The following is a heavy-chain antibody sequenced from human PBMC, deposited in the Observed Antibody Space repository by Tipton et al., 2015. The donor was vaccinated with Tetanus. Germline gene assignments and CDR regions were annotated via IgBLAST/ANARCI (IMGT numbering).Heavy chain of an antibody. J-gene: IGHJ5*02. V-gene: IGHV4-39*01. CDR1: GGSIRSGTFH. CDR2: IYSYNGNI. CDR3: ATTMVNWFDP. D-gene: IGHD3-10*01. Sequence: TLSLTCTVSGGSIRSGTFHWNWIRQPPGKGLEWVGRIYSYNGNIFENPSLKGRVAISLDTSKNQFSLKLSSVTAADTAVYYCATTMVNWFDPWGQGTLVTVSS.